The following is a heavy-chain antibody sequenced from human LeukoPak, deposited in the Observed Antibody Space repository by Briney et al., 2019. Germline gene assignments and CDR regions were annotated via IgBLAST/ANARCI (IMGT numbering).Heavy chain of an antibody. CDR2: IGPSGTNT. Sequence: GGSLRLSCAASGFTFSSYAMHWVRQAPGKGLEWVSSIGPSGTNTHYADSVKGRFTISRDNARNSLFLQMSSLRGDDTAVYYCVRGDSRDFWGQGTLVTVSS. CDR1: GFTFSSYA. CDR3: VRGDSRDF. V-gene: IGHV3-21*01. J-gene: IGHJ4*02. D-gene: IGHD6-13*01.